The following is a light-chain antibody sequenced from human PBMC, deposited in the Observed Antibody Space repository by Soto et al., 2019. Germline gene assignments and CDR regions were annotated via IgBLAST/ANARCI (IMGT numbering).Light chain of an antibody. Sequence: DLQMTQSPSTLSASVGDRVTITCRARHSISSWLAWYQQKPGKAPKLLIYDASSLESGVPSRFSGSGSETEFTLTISSLQPDDSATYYCQQYHTYSSITFGQGTRLEIK. V-gene: IGKV1-5*01. CDR2: DAS. J-gene: IGKJ5*01. CDR3: QQYHTYSSIT. CDR1: HSISSW.